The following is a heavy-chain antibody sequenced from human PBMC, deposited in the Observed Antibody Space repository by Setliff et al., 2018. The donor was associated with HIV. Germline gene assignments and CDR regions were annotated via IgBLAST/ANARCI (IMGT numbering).Heavy chain of an antibody. CDR1: GGSISSGGFY. CDR2: IYNTGST. J-gene: IGHJ3*02. CDR3: AREKGRYFDWSHTRDAFDI. V-gene: IGHV4-31*03. D-gene: IGHD3-9*01. Sequence: SETLSLTCTVTGGSISSGGFYWTWIRQHPGKGLEWIGYIYNTGSTSYNPSLKSRVTISVDTSKNQFSLNLSSVTAADTAVYYCAREKGRYFDWSHTRDAFDIWGQGTMVTVSS.